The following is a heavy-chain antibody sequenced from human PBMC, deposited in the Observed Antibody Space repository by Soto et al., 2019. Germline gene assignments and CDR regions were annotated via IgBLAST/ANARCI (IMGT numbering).Heavy chain of an antibody. Sequence: GASVKVSCKASGGTFSSYAISWVRQAPGQGLEWMGGIIPIFGTANYAQKFQGRVTITADESTSTAYMELSSLRSEDTAVYYCAGIEYSSSSPYYYGMDVWGQGTTVTVPS. CDR1: GGTFSSYA. CDR2: IIPIFGTA. V-gene: IGHV1-69*13. CDR3: AGIEYSSSSPYYYGMDV. D-gene: IGHD6-6*01. J-gene: IGHJ6*02.